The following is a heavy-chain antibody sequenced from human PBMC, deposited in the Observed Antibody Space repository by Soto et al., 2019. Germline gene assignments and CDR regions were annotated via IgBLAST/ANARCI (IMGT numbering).Heavy chain of an antibody. CDR1: GFSLSTSGVG. CDR3: AHIWFIAVAGTVLY. Sequence: SGPTLVKPTQPLTLTCTFSGFSLSTSGVGVGWIRQPPGKALEWLALIYWNDDKGYGPSLKSRLTITKATSKNQVVLTMTIMDPVDTATYYCAHIWFIAVAGTVLYWGQGTLVTVSS. J-gene: IGHJ4*02. V-gene: IGHV2-5*01. CDR2: IYWNDDK. D-gene: IGHD6-19*01.